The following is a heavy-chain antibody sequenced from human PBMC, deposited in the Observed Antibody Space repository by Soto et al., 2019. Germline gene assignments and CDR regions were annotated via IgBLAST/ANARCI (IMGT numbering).Heavy chain of an antibody. J-gene: IGHJ4*02. V-gene: IGHV4-59*01. CDR1: GGSISGFH. CDR2: IHSSGSS. Sequence: QVHLQESGPGLVKPSETLSLTCTVSGGSISGFHWSWIRQPPGKGLEWFGYIHSSGSSNYNPSLESRVTMSVDTSKNQFYLKLSSVTAVDTAVYYCARYMRDAGTFYFDYWGQGTLVTASS. CDR3: ARYMRDAGTFYFDY. D-gene: IGHD3-16*01.